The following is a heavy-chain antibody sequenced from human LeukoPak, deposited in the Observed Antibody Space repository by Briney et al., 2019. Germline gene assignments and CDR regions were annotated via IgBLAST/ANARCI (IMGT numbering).Heavy chain of an antibody. J-gene: IGHJ4*02. CDR3: AREIDFPGGLRIDF. D-gene: IGHD3/OR15-3a*01. Sequence: PSETLSLACSISGVSMSSYYWNWIRKPAGKGLEWIRRIYVSGSTSYNPSLKSRVTMSIDTSKNQFSLNLNSVTAADTAVYYCAREIDFPGGLRIDFWGQGILVTVSS. CDR1: GVSMSSYY. V-gene: IGHV4-4*07. CDR2: IYVSGST.